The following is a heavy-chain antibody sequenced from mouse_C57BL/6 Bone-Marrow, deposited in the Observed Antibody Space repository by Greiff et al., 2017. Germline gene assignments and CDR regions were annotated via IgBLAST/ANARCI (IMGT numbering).Heavy chain of an antibody. CDR1: GFSLTSYG. Sequence: QVQLQQSGPGLVQPSQSLSITCTVSGFSLTSYGVHWVRQSPGKGLEWLGVIWSGGSTDSNAAFISRLSISKDNSKSQVFFKMNSLQADDTAIYYCARNSPYSVRAMDYWGQGTSVTVSS. CDR3: ARNSPYSVRAMDY. D-gene: IGHD1-1*01. V-gene: IGHV2-2*01. CDR2: IWSGGST. J-gene: IGHJ4*01.